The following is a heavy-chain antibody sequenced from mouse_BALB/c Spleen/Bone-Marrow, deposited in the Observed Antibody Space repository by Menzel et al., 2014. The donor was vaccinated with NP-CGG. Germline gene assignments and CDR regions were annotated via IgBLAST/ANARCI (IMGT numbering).Heavy chain of an antibody. J-gene: IGHJ2*01. D-gene: IGHD4-1*01. CDR3: ATNWGDY. Sequence: VQLQQSGAALVRPGTSVKVSCKASGYAFTNYLIDWVKQRPGQGLEWIGVINPGSGGTTYNEKFKGRTTLTADKSSNTAYMHLSSLTSDDSAVYFCATNWGDYWGQGTTLTVSS. V-gene: IGHV1-54*01. CDR2: INPGSGGT. CDR1: GYAFTNYL.